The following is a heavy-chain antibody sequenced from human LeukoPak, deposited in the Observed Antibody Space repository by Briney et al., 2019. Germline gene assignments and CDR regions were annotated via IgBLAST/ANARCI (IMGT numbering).Heavy chain of an antibody. CDR1: GFNLGGNA. J-gene: IGHJ4*02. D-gene: IGHD6-19*01. Sequence: PGGSLRLSCAASGFNLGGNAMAWVRQAPGKGLEWVSAIEGSNDNTHYADSVRGRFTVSRVTSKSTLFLQMNSLRAEDTAVYYCATPGVWYSSGWFPLDYWGQGTLVTVSS. V-gene: IGHV3-23*01. CDR2: IEGSNDNT. CDR3: ATPGVWYSSGWFPLDY.